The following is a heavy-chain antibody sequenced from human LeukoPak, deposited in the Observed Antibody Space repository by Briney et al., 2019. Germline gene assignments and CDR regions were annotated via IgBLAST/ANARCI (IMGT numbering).Heavy chain of an antibody. V-gene: IGHV3-30-3*01. D-gene: IGHD1-20*01. J-gene: IGHJ4*02. CDR3: ARDNWKTEYSAVFDY. CDR1: GFTFSSYA. CDR2: ISYDGSNK. Sequence: GGSLRLSCAASGFTFSSYAMHWVRQAPGKGLEWVAVISYDGSNKYYADSVKGRFTISRDNSKNTLYLQMNSLRAEDTAVCYCARDNWKTEYSAVFDYWGQGTLVTVSS.